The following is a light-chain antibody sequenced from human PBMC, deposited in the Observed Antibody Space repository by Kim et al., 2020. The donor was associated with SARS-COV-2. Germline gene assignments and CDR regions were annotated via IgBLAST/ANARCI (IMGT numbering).Light chain of an antibody. CDR2: RKN. J-gene: IGLJ3*02. CDR3: SAWDSSLSIWV. CDR1: SNNVGNEG. V-gene: IGLV10-54*01. Sequence: QAGLTQPPSVSKGLRQTATLTCAGNSNNVGNEGAAWLQHHQGHPPKLLSYRKNNRPSGISERISASSSGNTASLTITGLQPEDEADYYCSAWDSSLSIWVFGGGTQLTVL.